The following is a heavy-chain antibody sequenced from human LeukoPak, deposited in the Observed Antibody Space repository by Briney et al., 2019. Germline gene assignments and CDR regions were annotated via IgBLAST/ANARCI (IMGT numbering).Heavy chain of an antibody. D-gene: IGHD6-13*01. CDR2: IYYSGST. V-gene: IGHV4-39*01. Sequence: PSETLSLTCTVSGGSISSSSYYWGWIRQPPGKGLEWIGSIYYSGSTYYNPSLKSRVTISVDTSKNQFSLKLSSVTAADSAVYYCRIAAAGYSWYFDLWGRGTLVTVSS. J-gene: IGHJ2*01. CDR1: GGSISSSSYY. CDR3: RIAAAGYSWYFDL.